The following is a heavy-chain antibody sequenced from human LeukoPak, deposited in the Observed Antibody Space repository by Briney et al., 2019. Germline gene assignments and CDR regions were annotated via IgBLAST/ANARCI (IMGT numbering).Heavy chain of an antibody. J-gene: IGHJ4*02. CDR1: GFTFSSYA. D-gene: IGHD2-8*02. CDR2: VSGSGANT. CDR3: AREPRDCTGGTCHSGGGYYFEY. Sequence: GGSLRLSCAASGFTFSSYAMSWDRQAPGKGLEWVSAVSGSGANTYHSGSVRGRFTISRDNSKNTLHLQMNSLRAEDTAVFYCAREPRDCTGGTCHSGGGYYFEYWGQGILVTVSS. V-gene: IGHV3-23*01.